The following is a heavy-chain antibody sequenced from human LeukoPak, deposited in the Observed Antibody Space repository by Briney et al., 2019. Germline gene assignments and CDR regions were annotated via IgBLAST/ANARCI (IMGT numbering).Heavy chain of an antibody. V-gene: IGHV3-66*01. D-gene: IGHD4-23*01. J-gene: IGHJ6*03. CDR3: AKSSGVTLYYYYMDV. CDR2: IYSGGST. CDR1: GFTVSSNY. Sequence: PGGSLRLSCAASGFTVSSNYMSWVRQAPGEGLEWVSVIYSGGSTYYADSVKGRFTISRDNSKSTPYLQMNSLRAEDTAVYYCAKSSGVTLYYYYMDVWGKGTTVTVSS.